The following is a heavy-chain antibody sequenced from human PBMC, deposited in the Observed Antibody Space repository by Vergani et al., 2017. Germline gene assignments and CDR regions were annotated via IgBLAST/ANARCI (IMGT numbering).Heavy chain of an antibody. J-gene: IGHJ5*02. CDR3: ARGNYYGSGTYVDP. D-gene: IGHD3-10*01. Sequence: EVQLVESGGGIVKPGGSLRLSCVASGFSFRNAWMNWVRRTPGKGLEWVSHIYSGDETYYADSVKGRVTISRDTSKNTLHLQRNNLRVEDTAVYYCARGNYYGSGTYVDPWVQGTLVTVSS. CDR1: GFSFRNAW. CDR2: IYSGDET. V-gene: IGHV3-66*02.